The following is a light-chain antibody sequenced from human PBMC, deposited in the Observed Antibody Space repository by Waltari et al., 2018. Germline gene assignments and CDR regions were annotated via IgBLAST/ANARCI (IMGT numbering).Light chain of an antibody. CDR1: QSVIRY. V-gene: IGKV3-11*01. J-gene: IGKJ1*01. Sequence: EIVFPQSPDTLSVSPGERPPLSCRASQSVIRYLAWYQQKPGQAPRLLIYDASKRATDIPARFSGSASGTDFTLTISSLEPEDSAVYYCQQRDNWPGTFGQGTRVEIK. CDR2: DAS. CDR3: QQRDNWPGT.